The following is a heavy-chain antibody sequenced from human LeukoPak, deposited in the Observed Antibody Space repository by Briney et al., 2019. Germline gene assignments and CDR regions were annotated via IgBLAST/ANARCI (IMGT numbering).Heavy chain of an antibody. D-gene: IGHD6-13*01. CDR2: MNPSSGNT. J-gene: IGHJ4*02. V-gene: IGHV1-8*03. CDR1: RGTFSSYA. CDR3: AREAAAGTLDY. Sequence: ASVKVSCKASRGTFSSYAISWVRQAPGRGLEWMGWMNPSSGNTGYAQKFQGRVTITRNTSISTAYMELSSLRSEDTAVYYCAREAAAGTLDYWGQGTLVTVSS.